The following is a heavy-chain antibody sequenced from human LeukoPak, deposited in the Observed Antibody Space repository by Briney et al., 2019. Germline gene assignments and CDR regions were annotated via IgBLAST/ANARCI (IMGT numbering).Heavy chain of an antibody. D-gene: IGHD1-26*01. CDR2: IPVNGGST. CDR3: ARGSGSYWPYYYYMDV. CDR1: GLTFSNYA. Sequence: GGSLRLSCVASGLTFSNYAMSWVRQAPGKGLEWVSAIPVNGGSTYYADSVKGRFTISRDNFKNTLYLQMNSLRAEDTAVYYCARGSGSYWPYYYYMDVWGKGTTVTVSS. V-gene: IGHV3-23*01. J-gene: IGHJ6*03.